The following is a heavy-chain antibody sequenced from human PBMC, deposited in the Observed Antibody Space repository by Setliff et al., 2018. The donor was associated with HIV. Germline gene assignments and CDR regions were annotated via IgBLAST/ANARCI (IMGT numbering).Heavy chain of an antibody. V-gene: IGHV3-30*04. Sequence: GGSLRLSCAASGFTFNSYAMHWVRQAPGKGLQWVSVISYDGNNKKYADSVKGRFTISRDNSKNTLYLQMDSLSAEDTAVYYCARGANYGSDTSEAFDFWGPGTLVTVSS. D-gene: IGHD3-10*01. CDR2: ISYDGNNK. CDR1: GFTFNSYA. CDR3: ARGANYGSDTSEAFDF. J-gene: IGHJ4*02.